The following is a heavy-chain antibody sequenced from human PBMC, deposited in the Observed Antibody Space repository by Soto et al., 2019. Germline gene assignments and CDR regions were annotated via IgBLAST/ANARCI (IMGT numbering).Heavy chain of an antibody. Sequence: ASVKVSCKASGYTFTSYDINWVRQATGQGLEWMGWMNPNSGNTGYAQKFQGRVTMTRNTSISTAYMELSSLRAEDTAVYYCARDLAGQWLVRSHYYYYGMDVWGQGTTVTVSS. CDR2: MNPNSGNT. CDR1: GYTFTSYD. V-gene: IGHV1-8*01. D-gene: IGHD6-19*01. J-gene: IGHJ6*02. CDR3: ARDLAGQWLVRSHYYYYGMDV.